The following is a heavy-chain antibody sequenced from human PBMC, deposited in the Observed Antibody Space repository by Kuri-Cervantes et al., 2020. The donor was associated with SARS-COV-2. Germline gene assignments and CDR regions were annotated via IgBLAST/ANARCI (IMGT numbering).Heavy chain of an antibody. CDR3: AREYYYDSSGYYYTRYYYYYGMDV. D-gene: IGHD3-22*01. V-gene: IGHV4-34*01. CDR1: GGSFSGYY. CDR2: INHSGST. Sequence: SETLSLTCAVYGGSFSGYYWSWIRQPPGKGLEWIGEINHSGSTNYNPPLKSRVTISVDTSKNQFSLKLSSVTAADTAVCYCAREYYYDSSGYYYTRYYYYYGMDVWGQGTTVTVSS. J-gene: IGHJ6*02.